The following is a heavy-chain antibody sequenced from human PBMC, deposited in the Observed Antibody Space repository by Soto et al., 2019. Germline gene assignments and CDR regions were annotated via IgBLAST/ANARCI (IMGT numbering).Heavy chain of an antibody. CDR3: AMGGQPPWGGMDV. CDR1: GGTFSSYA. Sequence: ASVKVSCXASGGTFSSYAISWVRQAPGQGLEWMGGIIPIFGTANYAQKFQGRVTITADESTSTAYMELSSLRSEDTAVYYCAMGGQPPWGGMDVWGQGTTVTVSS. D-gene: IGHD3-16*01. J-gene: IGHJ6*02. V-gene: IGHV1-69*13. CDR2: IIPIFGTA.